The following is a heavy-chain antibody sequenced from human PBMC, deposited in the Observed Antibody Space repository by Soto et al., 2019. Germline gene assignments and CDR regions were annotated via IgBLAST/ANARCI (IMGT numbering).Heavy chain of an antibody. CDR3: AGPAGRGLLWVGETPFDY. V-gene: IGHV1-3*01. J-gene: IGHJ4*02. Sequence: QVQLVQSGAEVKKPGASVKVSCKASGYTFTSYAMHWVRQAPGQRLEWMGWINAGNGNTTYSQKVQAIVTITRDTSASTADMELSSLRSEDTAVYYCAGPAGRGLLWVGETPFDYWGQGTLVTVSS. CDR2: INAGNGNT. CDR1: GYTFTSYA. D-gene: IGHD3-10*01.